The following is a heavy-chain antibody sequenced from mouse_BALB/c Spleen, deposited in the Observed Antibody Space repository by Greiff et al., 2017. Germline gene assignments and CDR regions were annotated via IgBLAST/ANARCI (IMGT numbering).Heavy chain of an antibody. Sequence: DVKLQESGAELVRSGASVKLSCTASGFTIKDYYMHWVKQRPEQGLEWIGWIDPENGETEYAPKFQGKATMTADTSSNAAYLQLSSLTSEDTAVYYCNYYGYYFDYWGQGTTLTVSS. CDR2: IDPENGET. CDR3: NYYGYYFDY. V-gene: IGHV14-4*02. J-gene: IGHJ2*01. D-gene: IGHD1-2*01. CDR1: GFTIKDYY.